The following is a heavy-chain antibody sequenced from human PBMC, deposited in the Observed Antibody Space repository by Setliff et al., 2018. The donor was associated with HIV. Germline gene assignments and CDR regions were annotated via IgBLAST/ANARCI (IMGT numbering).Heavy chain of an antibody. CDR1: GFSFSSYG. D-gene: IGHD1-26*01. Sequence: GGSLRLSCAASGFSFSSYGMNWVRQAPGKGLEWVSSISSSGSYIYYADSVKGRFTISRDNAKNSLYLQMNSLRAEDTAVYYCARKGEGASAFDIWGQGTMVTVSS. CDR3: ARKGEGASAFDI. V-gene: IGHV3-21*01. J-gene: IGHJ3*02. CDR2: ISSSGSYI.